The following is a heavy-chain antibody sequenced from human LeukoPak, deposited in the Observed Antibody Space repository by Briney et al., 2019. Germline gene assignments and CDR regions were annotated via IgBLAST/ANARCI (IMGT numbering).Heavy chain of an antibody. D-gene: IGHD1-1*01. CDR1: GFTFSRYW. J-gene: IGHJ4*02. CDR3: KSGGAAPGSFDY. Sequence: GGSLRLSCAASGFTFSRYWMSWMRQAPGKGLEWVANIKYDGNEEYYVDSVKGRFTISRDNAKNSLYLQLNSLRVEDTAVYYCKSGGAAPGSFDYWGQGTLVTVSP. V-gene: IGHV3-7*01. CDR2: IKYDGNEE.